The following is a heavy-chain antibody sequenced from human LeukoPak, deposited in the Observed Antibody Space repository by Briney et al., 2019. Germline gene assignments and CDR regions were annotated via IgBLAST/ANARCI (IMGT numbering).Heavy chain of an antibody. Sequence: PGRSLRLSCAASGFTFSSYAMHWVRQAPGKGLEWVAVISYDGSNKYYADSVKGRFTISRDNSKNTLYLQMNSLRAEDTAVYYCARGYESAVAGTEPDYWGQGTLVTVSS. D-gene: IGHD6-19*01. CDR2: ISYDGSNK. V-gene: IGHV3-30*04. J-gene: IGHJ4*02. CDR1: GFTFSSYA. CDR3: ARGYESAVAGTEPDY.